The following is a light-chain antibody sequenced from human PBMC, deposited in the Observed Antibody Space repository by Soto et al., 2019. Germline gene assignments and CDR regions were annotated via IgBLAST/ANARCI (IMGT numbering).Light chain of an antibody. CDR1: SSDIGGYDY. CDR3: SSYATSSTLDV. CDR2: DVS. Sequence: QSALTQPASVSGSAGQSITISCNGTSSDIGGYDYVSWYQHHPGKAPRLILYDVSNRPSGVSNRFSGSKSGNTASLTISGLQAEDEAEYYCSSYATSSTLDVFGTGTKLTVL. V-gene: IGLV2-14*03. J-gene: IGLJ1*01.